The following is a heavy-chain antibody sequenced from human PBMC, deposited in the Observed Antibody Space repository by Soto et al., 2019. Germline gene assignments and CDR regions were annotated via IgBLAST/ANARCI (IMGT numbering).Heavy chain of an antibody. J-gene: IGHJ5*02. V-gene: IGHV4-61*01. CDR3: ARALGYFSSTSCYALRPDDWFDP. CDR2: IYYSGST. D-gene: IGHD2-2*01. Sequence: PSETLSLTCTVSGGSVSSGSYYWSWIRQPPGKGLEWIGYIYYSGSTNYNPSLKSRVTISVDTSKNQFSLKLSSVTAADTAVYYCARALGYFSSTSCYALRPDDWFDPWGQGTLVTVSS. CDR1: GGSVSSGSYY.